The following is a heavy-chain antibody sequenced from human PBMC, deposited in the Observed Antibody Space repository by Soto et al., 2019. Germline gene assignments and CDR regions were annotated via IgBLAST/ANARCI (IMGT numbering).Heavy chain of an antibody. CDR2: ISSSSSYI. V-gene: IGHV3-21*04. CDR3: ARVVRGVIKGGFDS. CDR1: GFTFSSYS. J-gene: IGHJ4*02. Sequence: PGGSLRLSCAASGFTFSSYSMNWVRQAPGKGLEWVSSISSSSSYIYYADSVKGRFTISRDNAKNSLYLQMNSLRAEDTAVYYCARVVRGVIKGGFDSWGQGTLVTVSS. D-gene: IGHD3-10*01.